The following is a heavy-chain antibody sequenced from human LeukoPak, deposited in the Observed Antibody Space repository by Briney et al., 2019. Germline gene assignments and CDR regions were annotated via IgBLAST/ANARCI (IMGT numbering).Heavy chain of an antibody. J-gene: IGHJ3*02. D-gene: IGHD1-20*01. CDR1: GYTFTDYY. CDR3: ARDPNWNDDPTTSDAFDI. Sequence: ASVKVSCKASGYTFTDYYIHWVRQAPGQGLEWMGWISAYNGNTNYAQKLQGRVTMTTDTSTSTAYMELRSLRSDDTAVYYCARDPNWNDDPTTSDAFDIWGQGTKVTVSS. V-gene: IGHV1-18*04. CDR2: ISAYNGNT.